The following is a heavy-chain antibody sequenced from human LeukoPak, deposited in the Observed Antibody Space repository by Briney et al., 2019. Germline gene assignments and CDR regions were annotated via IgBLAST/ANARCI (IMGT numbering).Heavy chain of an antibody. Sequence: GGSLRLSCAASGFTFSSYGMHWVRQAPGKGLEWVAVIWYDGSNKYYADSVKGRFTISRDNSKNTLYLQMNSLRAEDTAVYYCARDSGRAYYDFWSSYPDYWGQGTLVTVSS. CDR3: ARDSGRAYYDFWSSYPDY. D-gene: IGHD3-3*01. CDR2: IWYDGSNK. V-gene: IGHV3-33*01. J-gene: IGHJ4*02. CDR1: GFTFSSYG.